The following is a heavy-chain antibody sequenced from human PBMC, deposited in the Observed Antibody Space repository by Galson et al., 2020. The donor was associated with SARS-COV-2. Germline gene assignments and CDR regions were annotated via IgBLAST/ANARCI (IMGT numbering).Heavy chain of an antibody. J-gene: IGHJ4*02. D-gene: IGHD3-22*01. V-gene: IGHV1-24*01. Sequence: ASVKVSCKVSGYTLTELSMHWVRQAPGKGLEWMGGFDPEDGETIYAQKFQGRVTMTEDTSTDTAYMELSSLRSEDTAVYYCATGLIYYYDSSGYYERGGRVDYWGQGTLVTVSS. CDR2: FDPEDGET. CDR1: GYTLTELS. CDR3: ATGLIYYYDSSGYYERGGRVDY.